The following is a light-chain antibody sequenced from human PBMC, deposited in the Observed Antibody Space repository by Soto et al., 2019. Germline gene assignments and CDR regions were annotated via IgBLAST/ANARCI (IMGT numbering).Light chain of an antibody. V-gene: IGKV3-15*01. J-gene: IGKJ5*01. CDR3: QQYSNWPPIT. CDR2: DTS. CDR1: QSVSIH. Sequence: ETVMTQSPGTLSVSPGEGATLSCRASQSVSIHLAWYQQKPGQAPRLLIYDTSTRATGIPARFSGSGSGTEFTLTISSLQSEDFAVYYCQQYSNWPPITFGQGTRLEIK.